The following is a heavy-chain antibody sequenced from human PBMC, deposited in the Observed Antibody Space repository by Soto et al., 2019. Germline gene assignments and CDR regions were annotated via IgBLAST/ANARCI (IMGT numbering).Heavy chain of an antibody. D-gene: IGHD3-10*01. Sequence: ASVKVSCKASGGTFSSYAISWVRQAPGQGLEWMGGIIPIFGSTSYAQKFQGRVTMTRDTSTSTVYMELSSLRSEDTAVYYCARDPDYYGSGSYWDYWGQGTLVTVSS. CDR1: GGTFSSYA. V-gene: IGHV1-69*05. J-gene: IGHJ4*02. CDR2: IIPIFGST. CDR3: ARDPDYYGSGSYWDY.